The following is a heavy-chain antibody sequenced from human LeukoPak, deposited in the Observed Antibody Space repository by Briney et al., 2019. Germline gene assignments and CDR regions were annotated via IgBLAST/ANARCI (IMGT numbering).Heavy chain of an antibody. J-gene: IGHJ4*02. CDR1: GFTVSSNY. V-gene: IGHV3-66*01. CDR3: ARSNTYCGGDCYSPHFDY. CDR2: IYSGGST. D-gene: IGHD2-21*02. Sequence: PGGSLRLSCAAPGFTVSSNYMSWVRQAPGKGLEWVSVIYSGGSTYYADSVKGRFTISRDNSKNTLYLQMNSLRAEDTAVYYCARSNTYCGGDCYSPHFDYWGQGTLVTVSS.